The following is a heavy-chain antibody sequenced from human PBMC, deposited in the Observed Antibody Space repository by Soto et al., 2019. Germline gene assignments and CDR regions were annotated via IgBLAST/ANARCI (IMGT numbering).Heavy chain of an antibody. J-gene: IGHJ4*02. Sequence: SETLSLTCAVYGGSFSGYYWSWIRQPPGKGLEWIGEINHSGSTNYNPSLKSRVTISVDTSKNQFSLKLSSVTAADTAVYYCARGRYDSSGYYLDYWGQGTLVTVSS. V-gene: IGHV4-34*01. CDR1: GGSFSGYY. CDR3: ARGRYDSSGYYLDY. CDR2: INHSGST. D-gene: IGHD3-22*01.